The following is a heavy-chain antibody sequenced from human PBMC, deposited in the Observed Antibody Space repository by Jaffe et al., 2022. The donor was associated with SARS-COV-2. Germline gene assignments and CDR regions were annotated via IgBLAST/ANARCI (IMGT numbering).Heavy chain of an antibody. J-gene: IGHJ4*02. CDR1: GDSISSSSNY. CDR2: IYYSGTT. Sequence: QLQLQESGPGLVKPSETLSLTCSVSGDSISSSSNYWGWIRQPPGKGLEWIGSIYYSGTTYYNPSLKSRVTMSVDTSKKQFSLKLNSLTAADTAVYYCGRHPPGSGFRFDCWGQGTLVTVSS. V-gene: IGHV4-39*01. D-gene: IGHD3-22*01. CDR3: GRHPPGSGFRFDC.